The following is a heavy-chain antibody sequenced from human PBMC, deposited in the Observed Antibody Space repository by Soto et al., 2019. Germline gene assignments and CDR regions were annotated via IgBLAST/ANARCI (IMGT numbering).Heavy chain of an antibody. CDR2: IRSKANSYAT. CDR3: TRHSGSSSSVYAFDI. V-gene: IGHV3-73*01. D-gene: IGHD6-13*01. Sequence: GGYLRLSCAASGFTFSGSAMHWVRQASGKGLEWVGRIRSKANSYATAYAASVKGRFTISRDDSKNTAYLQMNSLKTEDTAVYYCTRHSGSSSSVYAFDIWGQGTMVTVSS. J-gene: IGHJ3*02. CDR1: GFTFSGSA.